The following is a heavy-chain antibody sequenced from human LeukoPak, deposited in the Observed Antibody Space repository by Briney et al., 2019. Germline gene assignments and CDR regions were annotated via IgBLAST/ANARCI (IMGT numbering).Heavy chain of an antibody. CDR3: ARLWGHCSSTCCSFDY. Sequence: SETLSLTCTVSGGSISSSSYYWGWIRQPPEKGLGWIGGIYYSGSTYYNPSLKSRVTISVDTSKNQFSLKLSSVTAADTAVYYGARLWGHCSSTCCSFDYWGQGTLVTASS. V-gene: IGHV4-39*01. D-gene: IGHD2-2*01. CDR1: GGSISSSSYY. J-gene: IGHJ4*02. CDR2: IYYSGST.